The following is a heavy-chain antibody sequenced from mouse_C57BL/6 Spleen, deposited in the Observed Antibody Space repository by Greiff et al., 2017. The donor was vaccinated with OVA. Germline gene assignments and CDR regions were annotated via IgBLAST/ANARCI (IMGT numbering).Heavy chain of an antibody. Sequence: VKQSCKASGYTFTSYWMHWVKQRPGQGLEWIGEIDPSASYTNYNQKFKGKSTLTVDKSSSTAYMQLSSLTYEDSAVYYSARRYGNFHAMDYWGQGTSVTVSS. CDR2: IDPSASYT. CDR1: GYTFTSYW. D-gene: IGHD2-10*02. J-gene: IGHJ4*01. CDR3: ARRYGNFHAMDY. V-gene: IGHV1-69*01.